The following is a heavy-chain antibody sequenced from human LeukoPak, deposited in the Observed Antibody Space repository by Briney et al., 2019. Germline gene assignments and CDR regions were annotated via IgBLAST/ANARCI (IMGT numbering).Heavy chain of an antibody. J-gene: IGHJ5*02. V-gene: IGHV3-48*01. D-gene: IGHD1-26*01. CDR1: GFTFSSYS. CDR3: AREEVGATTVS. Sequence: GGSLRLSCAASGFTFSSYSMNWVRQAPGKGLEWVSYISSSSTIYYADSVKGRFTISRDNAKNSLYLQMNSLRAEDTAVYYCAREEVGATTVSWGQGTLVTVSS. CDR2: ISSSSTI.